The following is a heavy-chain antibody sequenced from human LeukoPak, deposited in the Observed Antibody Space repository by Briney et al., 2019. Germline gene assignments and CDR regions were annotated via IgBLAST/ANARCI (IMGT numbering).Heavy chain of an antibody. CDR1: GGSISGYF. Sequence: SETLSLTCTVSGGSISGYFWNWIRQSPGKGLEWIAYIYYTRSSDYNPSLKSRATISVDTSKNQLSLNLSNVTAADTAVYYCARGFYSASSFDNWGQGTLVTVSS. D-gene: IGHD2-21*01. CDR2: IYYTRSS. CDR3: ARGFYSASSFDN. V-gene: IGHV4-59*01. J-gene: IGHJ4*02.